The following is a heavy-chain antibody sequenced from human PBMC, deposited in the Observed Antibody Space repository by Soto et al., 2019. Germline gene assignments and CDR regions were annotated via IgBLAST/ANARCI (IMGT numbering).Heavy chain of an antibody. V-gene: IGHV4-4*07. Sequence: XESLSLPSTVSCGAISNYDCNWIRQHAGKGLEWSGRIDTSGSTNYNPSLKSRVTMSVDTSKQEFSLKLSSVTAADTALYYCARGGHDFRSGPFDDWGRGALVTFSS. CDR1: CGAISNYD. CDR2: IDTSGST. D-gene: IGHD3-3*01. CDR3: ARGGHDFRSGPFDD. J-gene: IGHJ4*02.